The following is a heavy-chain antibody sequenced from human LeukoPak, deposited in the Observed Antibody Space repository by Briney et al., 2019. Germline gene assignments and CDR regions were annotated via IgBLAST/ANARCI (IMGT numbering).Heavy chain of an antibody. V-gene: IGHV4-59*08. J-gene: IGHJ4*02. Sequence: SETLSLTCTVSGGSISSYNGSWIRQTLGEGLEWIGYIYYSGSTNYNTSLKRRANISVDTSKNQISLNLKSVTAAHTARYYITRHDKSSGWFYDYWGQGTLVTVSS. CDR1: GGSISSYN. CDR3: TRHDKSSGWFYDY. D-gene: IGHD6-19*01. CDR2: IYYSGST.